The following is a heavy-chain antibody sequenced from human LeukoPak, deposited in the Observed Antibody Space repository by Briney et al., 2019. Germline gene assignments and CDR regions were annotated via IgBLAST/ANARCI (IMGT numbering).Heavy chain of an antibody. V-gene: IGHV3-64*01. CDR1: GFTFSSYA. CDR3: ARPYYYDSSAAGY. CDR2: ISSNGGST. D-gene: IGHD3-22*01. J-gene: IGHJ4*02. Sequence: GGSLRLSCAASGFTFSSYAMHWVRQAPGKGLEYVSAISSNGGSTYYANSVKGRFTISRDSSKNTLYLQMGSLRAEDMAVYYCARPYYYDSSAAGYWGQGTLVTVSS.